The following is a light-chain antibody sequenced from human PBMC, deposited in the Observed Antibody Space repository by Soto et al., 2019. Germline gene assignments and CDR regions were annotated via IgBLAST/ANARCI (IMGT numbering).Light chain of an antibody. Sequence: TVLTQSPGTLSLSPGERATLSCRASQSIYSNYLAWYQQKPGQAPRLLIYGASIRATGIPDRFSGSGSGTDFTLTISRLETEDFAVYYCQQYGGSPQFTFGPGTKV. CDR2: GAS. V-gene: IGKV3-20*01. CDR1: QSIYSNY. CDR3: QQYGGSPQFT. J-gene: IGKJ3*01.